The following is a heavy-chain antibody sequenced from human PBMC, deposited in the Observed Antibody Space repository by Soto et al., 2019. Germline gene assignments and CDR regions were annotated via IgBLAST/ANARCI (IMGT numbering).Heavy chain of an antibody. CDR3: ARVGSRSPDYYYGMDV. Sequence: EVQLVETGGGLIQPGGSLRLSCAASGFTVSSNYMSWVRQAPGKGLEWVSVIYSGGSTYYADSVKGRFTISRDNSKNTLYLQMNSLRAEDTAVYYCARVGSRSPDYYYGMDVWGQGTTVTVSS. CDR1: GFTVSSNY. D-gene: IGHD6-13*01. J-gene: IGHJ6*02. V-gene: IGHV3-53*02. CDR2: IYSGGST.